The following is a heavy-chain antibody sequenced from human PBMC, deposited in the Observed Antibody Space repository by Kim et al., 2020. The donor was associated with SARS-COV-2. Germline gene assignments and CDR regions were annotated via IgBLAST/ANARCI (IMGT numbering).Heavy chain of an antibody. Sequence: GGSLRLSCAASGFTVSSNYMSWVRQAPGKGLELVSMIYRGDSTYYADSVKGRFTISRDNSKNTLYPQMYSLRAENTAIYYCATESARYNYGTIDYWGEGT. D-gene: IGHD5-18*01. CDR3: ATESARYNYGTIDY. CDR2: IYRGDST. V-gene: IGHV3-66*01. CDR1: GFTVSSNY. J-gene: IGHJ4*02.